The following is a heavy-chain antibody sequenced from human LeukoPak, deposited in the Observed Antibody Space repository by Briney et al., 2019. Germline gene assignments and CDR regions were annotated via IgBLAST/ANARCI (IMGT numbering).Heavy chain of an antibody. Sequence: GGSLRLSCAASGFTFSNAWMSWVRQAPGKGLEWVGRIKNKTDGGTTDYAAPVKGRFTISRDDSKNTLYLQMNSLKTEDTAVYYCTTNNWFDPWGQGTLVTVSS. CDR2: IKNKTDGGTT. CDR3: TTNNWFDP. J-gene: IGHJ5*02. V-gene: IGHV3-15*01. CDR1: GFTFSNAW.